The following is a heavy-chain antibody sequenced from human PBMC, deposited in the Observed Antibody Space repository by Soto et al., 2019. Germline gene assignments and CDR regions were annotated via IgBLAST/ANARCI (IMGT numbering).Heavy chain of an antibody. Sequence: QITLKESGPTLVKPTQTVTLTCTFSGFSLSSPGVGVGWIRQPPGDALEWLALMYWDDDKRYNPSPRSRLTVTKDTPKNQVCLTVADVDPADTARYFCAPRPNWGFSDFDSWGQGTLVTVSS. CDR3: APRPNWGFSDFDS. CDR2: MYWDDDK. CDR1: GFSLSSPGVG. J-gene: IGHJ4*02. V-gene: IGHV2-5*02. D-gene: IGHD7-27*01.